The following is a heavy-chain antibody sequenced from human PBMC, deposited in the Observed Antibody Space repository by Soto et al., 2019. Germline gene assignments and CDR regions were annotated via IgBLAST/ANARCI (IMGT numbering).Heavy chain of an antibody. V-gene: IGHV4-38-2*01. CDR2: IYHSGST. Sequence: PSETLSLTCAVSGYSISSGYYWGWIRQPPGKGLEWIGSIYHSGSTYYNPSLKSRVTISVDTSKNQFSLKLSSVTAADTAVYYCASTYGDYPPGWWFDPWGQGTPVTVSS. CDR3: ASTYGDYPPGWWFDP. CDR1: GYSISSGYY. J-gene: IGHJ5*02. D-gene: IGHD4-17*01.